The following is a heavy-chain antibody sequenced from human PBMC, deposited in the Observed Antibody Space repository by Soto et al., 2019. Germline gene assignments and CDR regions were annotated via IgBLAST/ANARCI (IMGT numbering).Heavy chain of an antibody. D-gene: IGHD3-22*01. CDR3: ARLNYYDSSGYDY. Sequence: EVQLVESGGGLVQPGGSLRLSCAASGFTFSDHYMDWVRQAPGKGLEWVGRTRNKANSYTTEYAASVKGRFTISRDDSKNSLYLQINSHKTEDTAVYYCARLNYYDSSGYDYWGQGTLVTVSS. CDR1: GFTFSDHY. V-gene: IGHV3-72*01. J-gene: IGHJ4*02. CDR2: TRNKANSYTT.